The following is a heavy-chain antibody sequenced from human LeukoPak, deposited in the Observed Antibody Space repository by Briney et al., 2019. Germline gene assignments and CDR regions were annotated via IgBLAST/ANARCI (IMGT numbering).Heavy chain of an antibody. CDR2: IGASGSST. D-gene: IGHD2-15*01. V-gene: IGHV3-23*01. Sequence: GGSLRLSCAASGFTFSNYAMSWVRQAPGKGLEWVSSIGASGSSTYYADSVKGRFTISRDNAKNTLDLQMSSLRAEDTAVYYCARVDCSGGSCYFDYWGQGTLSPSPQ. J-gene: IGHJ4*02. CDR3: ARVDCSGGSCYFDY. CDR1: GFTFSNYA.